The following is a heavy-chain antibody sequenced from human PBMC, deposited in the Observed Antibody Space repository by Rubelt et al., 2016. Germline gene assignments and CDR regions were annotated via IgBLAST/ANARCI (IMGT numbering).Heavy chain of an antibody. CDR3: ARTQTETEPDY. V-gene: IGHV2-70*01. CDR1: GFSLSTSGMC. J-gene: IGHJ4*02. CDR2: IDWDDDK. Sequence: QVTLRESGPALVKPTQTLTLTCTFSGFSLSTSGMCVSWIRQPPGKALEWLALIDWDDDKYYSTSLRTRLTISKDTSKSHVVLTMTDMDPVVTATYYCARTQTETEPDYWGQGTLVTVSS. D-gene: IGHD1-1*01.